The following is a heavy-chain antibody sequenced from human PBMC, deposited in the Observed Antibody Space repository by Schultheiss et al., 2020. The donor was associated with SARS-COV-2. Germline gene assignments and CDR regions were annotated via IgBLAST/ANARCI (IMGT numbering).Heavy chain of an antibody. CDR1: GFTFSSYA. D-gene: IGHD6-13*01. J-gene: IGHJ2*01. CDR2: ISGSGGST. V-gene: IGHV3-23*01. Sequence: GGSLRLSCAASGFTFSSYAMSWIRQAPGKGLEWVSAISGSGGSTYYADSVKGRFTISRDNSKNTLYLQMNSLRAEDTAVYYCAKDRIAAAGTGWYFDLWGRGTLVTVSS. CDR3: AKDRIAAAGTGWYFDL.